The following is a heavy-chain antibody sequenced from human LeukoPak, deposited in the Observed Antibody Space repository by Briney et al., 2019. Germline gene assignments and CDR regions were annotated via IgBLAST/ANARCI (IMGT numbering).Heavy chain of an antibody. CDR1: GYTFSTYG. J-gene: IGHJ5*01. Sequence: ASVKVSCKASGYTFSTYGISWVRQAPGQGLERMGWISAYNGHTKYAQRLQGRVTMTTDTSTSTAYMELRSLRSDDTAVYYCARRYCSSTSCYTNWFGPWGQGTLVTGSS. D-gene: IGHD2-2*02. V-gene: IGHV1-18*01. CDR2: ISAYNGHT. CDR3: ARRYCSSTSCYTNWFGP.